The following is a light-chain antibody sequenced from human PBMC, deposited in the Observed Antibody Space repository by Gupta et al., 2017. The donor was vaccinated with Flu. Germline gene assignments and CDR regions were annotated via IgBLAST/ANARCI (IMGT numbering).Light chain of an antibody. Sequence: DVVMTQSPLSLPVALGQPASISCRSSQSLVYSDGNTVLHWFQQRPGQSPRRLIYLGSHRDSGVPDRFSGSGSGTDFTLKISRVEAEDVGVYFCMQCEHCPWAFGQGTKVEIK. CDR3: MQCEHCPWA. CDR1: QSLVYSDGNTV. CDR2: LGS. V-gene: IGKV2-30*01. J-gene: IGKJ1*01.